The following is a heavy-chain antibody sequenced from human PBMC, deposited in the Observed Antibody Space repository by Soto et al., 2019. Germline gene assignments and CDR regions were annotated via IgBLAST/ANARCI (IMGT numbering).Heavy chain of an antibody. CDR2: IIPIFGTA. CDR3: ARVYCSSTSCLPHYYYYGMDV. D-gene: IGHD2-2*01. V-gene: IGHV1-69*13. Sequence: ASVKVSCKASGGTFSSYAISWVRQAPGQGLEWMGGIIPIFGTANYAQKFQGRVTITAGESTSTAYMELSSLRSEDTAVYYCARVYCSSTSCLPHYYYYGMDVWGQGTTVTVSS. CDR1: GGTFSSYA. J-gene: IGHJ6*02.